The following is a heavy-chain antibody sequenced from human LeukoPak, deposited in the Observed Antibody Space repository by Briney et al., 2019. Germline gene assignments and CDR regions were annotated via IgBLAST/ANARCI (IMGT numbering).Heavy chain of an antibody. CDR2: INTDGSQT. Sequence: GGSLRLSSAASGFTFSRSWMHWVRQAPGKGLVWVSRINTDGSQTNVADSVKGRFTVSRDNAKNTVYLQMNSLRVEDTAVYFCTREKGFGDAFDIWGQGTTVAVSS. V-gene: IGHV3-74*01. J-gene: IGHJ3*02. D-gene: IGHD3-10*01. CDR1: GFTFSRSW. CDR3: TREKGFGDAFDI.